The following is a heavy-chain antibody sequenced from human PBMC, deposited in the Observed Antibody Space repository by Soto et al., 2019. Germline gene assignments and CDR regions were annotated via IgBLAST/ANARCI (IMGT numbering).Heavy chain of an antibody. Sequence: QVQLVQSGAEVKKPGSSVKVSCKASGGTFSSYTISWVRQAPGQGLEWMGRIIPILGIANYAQKFQGRVTITADKSTSTANMELSSLRSEDTAVYYCARGFYYYGSGSYYNGEVDYWGQGTLVTVSS. J-gene: IGHJ4*02. CDR1: GGTFSSYT. CDR3: ARGFYYYGSGSYYNGEVDY. D-gene: IGHD3-10*01. CDR2: IIPILGIA. V-gene: IGHV1-69*02.